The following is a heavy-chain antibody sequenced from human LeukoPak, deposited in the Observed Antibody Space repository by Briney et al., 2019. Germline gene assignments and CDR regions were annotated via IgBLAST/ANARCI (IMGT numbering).Heavy chain of an antibody. CDR3: GKTTTGYSSGQKPAWPVDY. CDR1: GFTFGSYA. V-gene: IGHV3-23*01. J-gene: IGHJ4*02. Sequence: GGSLRLSCEASGFTFGSYAMCWVRQAPGKGLEWVAGIFGSGGSAHYADSAKGRFTISRDNSKNTVYLQINSLRAEDTAVYYCGKTTTGYSSGQKPAWPVDYWGQGTLVTVSS. CDR2: IFGSGGSA. D-gene: IGHD6-19*01.